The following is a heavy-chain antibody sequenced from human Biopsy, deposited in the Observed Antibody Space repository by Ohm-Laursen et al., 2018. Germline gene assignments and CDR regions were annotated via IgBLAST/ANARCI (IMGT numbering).Heavy chain of an antibody. V-gene: IGHV1-18*01. CDR3: ARAKLEPVYYYYGMDV. Sequence: VSSVKVSCKASGYTFTSYGISWVRQAPGQGLEWMGWINTENGNTIYAQNLQGRVTMTADTSTSTAYMEVTSLRSDDTAVYYCARAKLEPVYYYYGMDVWGQGTTVTVSS. J-gene: IGHJ6*02. D-gene: IGHD1-1*01. CDR2: INTENGNT. CDR1: GYTFTSYG.